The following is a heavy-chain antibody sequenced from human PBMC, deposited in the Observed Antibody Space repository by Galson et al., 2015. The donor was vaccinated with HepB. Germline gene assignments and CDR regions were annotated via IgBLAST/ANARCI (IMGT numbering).Heavy chain of an antibody. CDR3: ASGRDLDSSAGWGLVSGMDV. J-gene: IGHJ6*02. CDR1: GGTYSSYA. D-gene: IGHD3-22*01. CDR2: IIPIFGTA. Sequence: SVKVSCKASGGTYSSYAISWVRQAHGQGLEWMGGIIPIFGTANYAQKFQGRVTITADKSTSTAYMELSSLRSEDTAVYYCASGRDLDSSAGWGLVSGMDVWVQGTTVTVSS. V-gene: IGHV1-69*06.